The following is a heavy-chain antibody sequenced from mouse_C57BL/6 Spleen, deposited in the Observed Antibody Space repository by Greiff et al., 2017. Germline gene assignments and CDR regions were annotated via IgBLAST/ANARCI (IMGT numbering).Heavy chain of an antibody. CDR1: GFPFSDYG. CDR3: ARLSSYWYFDV. D-gene: IGHD1-1*01. J-gene: IGHJ1*03. CDR2: ISSGSSTI. Sequence: EVQGVESGGGLVKPGGSLKLSCAASGFPFSDYGMHWVRQAPEKGLEWVAYISSGSSTIYYADTVKGRFTISRDNAKNTLFLQMTSLRSEDTAMYYCARLSSYWYFDVWGTGTTVTVSS. V-gene: IGHV5-17*01.